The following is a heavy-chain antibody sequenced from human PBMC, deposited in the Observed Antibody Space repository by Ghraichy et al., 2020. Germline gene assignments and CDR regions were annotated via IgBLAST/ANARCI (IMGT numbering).Heavy chain of an antibody. CDR1: GFTVSSNY. D-gene: IGHD6-13*01. CDR2: IHSGGNT. CDR3: AAEQQPRFYYMDV. Sequence: GGSLRLSCAASGFTVSSNYMSWVRQAPGKGLEWVSVIHSGGNTFYADSVKGRFTISRHNSKNTLYLQMNSLRAEDTAVYYCAAEQQPRFYYMDVWGKGTTVTVSS. J-gene: IGHJ6*03. V-gene: IGHV3-53*04.